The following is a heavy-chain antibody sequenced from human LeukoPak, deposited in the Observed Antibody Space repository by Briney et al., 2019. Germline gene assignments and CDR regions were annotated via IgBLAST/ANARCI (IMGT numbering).Heavy chain of an antibody. Sequence: PGGSLRLSCAASGFTFSSYSMNWVRQAPGKGVEWVSSISSSSSYRYYADSVKGRFTIPRDNAKNSLYLQMNSLRAEDTAVYYCARALEAAAGTYNDAFDIWGQGTMVTVSS. CDR3: ARALEAAAGTYNDAFDI. J-gene: IGHJ3*02. CDR1: GFTFSSYS. V-gene: IGHV3-21*01. CDR2: ISSSSSYR. D-gene: IGHD6-13*01.